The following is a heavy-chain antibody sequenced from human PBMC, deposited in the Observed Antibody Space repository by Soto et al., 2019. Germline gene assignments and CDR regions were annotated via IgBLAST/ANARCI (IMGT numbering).Heavy chain of an antibody. CDR1: GFTFISYA. Sequence: GWSLRLACAASGFTFISYAMHWVRQAPGKGLEWVAVISYDGSNKYYADSVKGRFTISRDNSKNTLYLQMNSLRAEDTAVYYCARDGSWIQLWAYFDYWGQGALVTVSS. CDR3: ARDGSWIQLWAYFDY. J-gene: IGHJ4*02. V-gene: IGHV3-30-3*01. CDR2: ISYDGSNK. D-gene: IGHD5-18*01.